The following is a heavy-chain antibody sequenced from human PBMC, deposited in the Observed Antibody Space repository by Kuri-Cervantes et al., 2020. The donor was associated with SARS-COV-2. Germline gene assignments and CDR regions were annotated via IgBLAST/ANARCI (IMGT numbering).Heavy chain of an antibody. V-gene: IGHV4-39*01. CDR3: ASSIYCSSTSCYTYGHFDY. J-gene: IGHJ4*02. CDR1: GGSISSSSYY. Sequence: ESLKISCTVSGGSISSSSYYWGWIRQPPGKGLEWIGSIHYSGSTYYNPSLKSRVTISVDTSKNQFSLKLSSVTAADTAVYYCASSIYCSSTSCYTYGHFDYWGQGTLVTVSS. D-gene: IGHD2-2*02. CDR2: IHYSGST.